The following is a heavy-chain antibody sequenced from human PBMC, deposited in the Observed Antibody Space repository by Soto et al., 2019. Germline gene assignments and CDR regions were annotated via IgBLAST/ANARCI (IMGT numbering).Heavy chain of an antibody. J-gene: IGHJ4*02. D-gene: IGHD6-13*01. CDR3: AKENGYSSSWFEFDY. CDR1: GFTFSSYA. CDR2: ISGSGGST. Sequence: EVQLLESGGGLVQPGGSLRLSCAASGFTFSSYAMSWVRQAPGKGLEWVSAISGSGGSTYYADSVKGRFTISRDNSKNTLYLQMYRLRAEDTAVYYCAKENGYSSSWFEFDYWRQGTLVTVSS. V-gene: IGHV3-23*01.